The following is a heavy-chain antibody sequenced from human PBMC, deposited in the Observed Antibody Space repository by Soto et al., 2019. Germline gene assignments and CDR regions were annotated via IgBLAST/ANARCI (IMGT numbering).Heavy chain of an antibody. V-gene: IGHV4-59*01. Sequence: QVQLQESGPGLVKPSETLSLTCTVSGGSFIGYYWSWIRQAPGKGLEWIANIYYSGSTSNNPSLKSRLTLSLDTSKNQCSLNLDSVTSADTAVYYCARSKYNWNYYLWGQGTVVTVSS. J-gene: IGHJ3*01. CDR1: GGSFIGYY. CDR3: ARSKYNWNYYL. D-gene: IGHD1-7*01. CDR2: IYYSGST.